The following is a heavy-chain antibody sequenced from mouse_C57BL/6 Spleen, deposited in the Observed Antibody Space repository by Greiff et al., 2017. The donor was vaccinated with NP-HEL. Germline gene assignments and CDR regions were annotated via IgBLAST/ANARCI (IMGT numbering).Heavy chain of an antibody. CDR3: ARPTTVVAHWYFDV. V-gene: IGHV5-6*01. CDR2: ISSGGSYT. Sequence: EVHLVESGGDLVKPGGSLKLSCAASGFTFSSYGMSWVRQTPDKRLEWVATISSGGSYTYYPDSVKGRFTISRDNAKNTLYLQMSSLKSEDTAMYYCARPTTVVAHWYFDVWGTGTTVTVSS. D-gene: IGHD1-1*01. CDR1: GFTFSSYG. J-gene: IGHJ1*03.